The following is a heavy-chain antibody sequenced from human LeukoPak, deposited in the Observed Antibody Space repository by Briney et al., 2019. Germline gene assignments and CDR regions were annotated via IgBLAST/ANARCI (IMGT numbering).Heavy chain of an antibody. Sequence: GGSLRLSCAASGFTFSSYSMNWVRQAPGKGLEWVSSISSSISYIYYADSVKGRFTISRDNPKNSLYLQMNSLRAEDTAVYYCAVYCSSTSCYEENDYWGQGTLVTVSS. D-gene: IGHD2-2*01. J-gene: IGHJ4*02. V-gene: IGHV3-21*01. CDR3: AVYCSSTSCYEENDY. CDR1: GFTFSSYS. CDR2: ISSSISYI.